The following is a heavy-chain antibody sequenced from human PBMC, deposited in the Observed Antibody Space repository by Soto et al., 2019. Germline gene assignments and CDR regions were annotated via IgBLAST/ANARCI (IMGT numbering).Heavy chain of an antibody. CDR2: IVVGSGNT. CDR3: AVLDTAMVPFDY. CDR1: GFTFTSSA. V-gene: IGHV1-58*01. Sequence: ASVKVSCKASGFTFTSSAVQWVRQARGQRLEWIGWIVVGSGNTNYAQKFQERVTITRDMSTSTAYMELSSLRSEDTAVYYCAVLDTAMVPFDYWGQGTQVTVS. J-gene: IGHJ4*02. D-gene: IGHD5-18*01.